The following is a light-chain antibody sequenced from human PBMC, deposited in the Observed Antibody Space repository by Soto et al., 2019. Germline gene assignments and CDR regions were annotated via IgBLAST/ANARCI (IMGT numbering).Light chain of an antibody. J-gene: IGLJ2*01. Sequence: QSVLTQPPSVSAAPGQTVSISCSGSSSNIESNYVSWYQQLPGAAPKLLIFDNNKRPSGIPDRFSGSKSGTSATLGITGLQTGDEADYSCQTWDSSLSGVVFGGGTQLTVL. CDR1: SSNIESNY. CDR3: QTWDSSLSGVV. CDR2: DNN. V-gene: IGLV1-51*01.